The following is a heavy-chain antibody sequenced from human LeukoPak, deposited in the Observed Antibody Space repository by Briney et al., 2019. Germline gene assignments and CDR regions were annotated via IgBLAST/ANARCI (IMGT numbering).Heavy chain of an antibody. V-gene: IGHV3-23*01. Sequence: GGSLRLSCAASGFTFSSYAKSWVRQAPGKGLEWVSAISGSGGSTYYADSVKGRFTISRDNSKNTLYLQMNSLRAEDTAVYYCAKDQDYYDSSGYYYELIDYWGQGTLVTVSS. J-gene: IGHJ4*02. CDR1: GFTFSSYA. CDR2: ISGSGGST. D-gene: IGHD3-22*01. CDR3: AKDQDYYDSSGYYYELIDY.